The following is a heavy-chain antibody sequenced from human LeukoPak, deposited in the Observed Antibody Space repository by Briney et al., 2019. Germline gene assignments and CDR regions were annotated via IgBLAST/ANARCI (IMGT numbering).Heavy chain of an antibody. J-gene: IGHJ5*02. Sequence: GASVKVSCKASGYTFTSYGISWVRQAPGQGLEWMGWISAYNGNTNYAQKLQGRVTMTTDTSTSTAYMELSSLRSEDTAVYYCARDGYSGSYEDWFDPWGQGTLVTVSS. V-gene: IGHV1-18*01. CDR1: GYTFTSYG. CDR2: ISAYNGNT. CDR3: ARDGYSGSYEDWFDP. D-gene: IGHD1-26*01.